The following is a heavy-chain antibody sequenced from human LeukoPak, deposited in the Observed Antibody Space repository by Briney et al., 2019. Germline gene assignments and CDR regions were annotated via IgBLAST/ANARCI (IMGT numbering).Heavy chain of an antibody. V-gene: IGHV4-39*01. CDR2: IYYSGST. CDR3: ASSYYGSGSYYNQEDVRRWFDP. J-gene: IGHJ5*02. D-gene: IGHD3-10*01. Sequence: SETLSLTCTVSGGSISSSSYYWGWIRQPPGKGLEWIGSIYYSGSTYYNPSLKSRVTISVDTSKNQFSLKLSSVTAADTAVYYCASSYYGSGSYYNQEDVRRWFDPWGQGTLVTVSS. CDR1: GGSISSSSYY.